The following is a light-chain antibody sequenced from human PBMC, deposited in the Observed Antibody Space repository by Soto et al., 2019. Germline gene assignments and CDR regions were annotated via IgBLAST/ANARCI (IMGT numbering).Light chain of an antibody. CDR1: QRVTNSY. Sequence: EIVLTQSPGTLSLSPGERVTLSCRASQRVTNSYLAWYQQKPGQAPRLLIYGASSRATGIPDRFSGGGSGTDFTLTISTLEPEDFEVYNCQQYGSSPLTFGQGTKVEI. CDR3: QQYGSSPLT. CDR2: GAS. V-gene: IGKV3-20*01. J-gene: IGKJ1*01.